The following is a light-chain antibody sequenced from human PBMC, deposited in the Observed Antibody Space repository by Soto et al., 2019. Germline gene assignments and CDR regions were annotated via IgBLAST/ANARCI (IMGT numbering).Light chain of an antibody. CDR3: SSYTNSGTGGYV. CDR1: SSDLGDYNY. J-gene: IGLJ1*01. CDR2: EVS. V-gene: IGLV2-14*01. Sequence: QSALTQPASVSGSPGQSITISFTGTSSDLGDYNYVSWYQQHPGKAPKLMIYEVSNRPSGVSNRFSGSKSGNTASLTISGLQAGDEADYYCSSYTNSGTGGYVFGTGTKLTVL.